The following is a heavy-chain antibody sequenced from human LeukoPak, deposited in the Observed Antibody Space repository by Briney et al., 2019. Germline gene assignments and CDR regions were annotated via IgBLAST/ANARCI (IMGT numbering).Heavy chain of an antibody. J-gene: IGHJ4*02. CDR2: ISGRDGRT. V-gene: IGHV3-23*01. CDR1: GFTFSSYA. Sequence: PGGSLRLSCAASGFTFSSYAMSWFRQAPGRGLEWVSAISGRDGRTYYTDSVKGRFTISRDNSRDTLYLQMNSLRAEDTAVYYCSTSPSFGSSWYQFNYWGQGTLVTVSS. CDR3: STSPSFGSSWYQFNY. D-gene: IGHD6-13*01.